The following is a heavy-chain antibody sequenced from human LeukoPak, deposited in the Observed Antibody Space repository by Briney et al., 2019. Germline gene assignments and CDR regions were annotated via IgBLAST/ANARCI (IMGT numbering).Heavy chain of an antibody. J-gene: IGHJ6*03. D-gene: IGHD3-3*01. CDR2: MNPNTGDT. V-gene: IGHV1-8*01. Sequence: EASVKVSCEASRYTFTSYDISWVRQATGQGLEWMGWMNPNTGDTGYAQKFQGRVTMTRNSSISTAYMELSSLSSEDTAVYYCARLGLEWFHYYYMDVWGKGTTVTVSS. CDR3: ARLGLEWFHYYYMDV. CDR1: RYTFTSYD.